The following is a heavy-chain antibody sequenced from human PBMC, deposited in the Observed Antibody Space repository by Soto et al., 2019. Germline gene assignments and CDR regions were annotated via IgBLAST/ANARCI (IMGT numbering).Heavy chain of an antibody. CDR2: ISGSGDST. Sequence: PGGSLRLSCAASGFTFSSYAMRWVRQAPGKGLEWVSAISGSGDSTYYTDSVKGRFTISRDNSKNTLYLQMNSLRAEDTAVYYCARRGPGTYFGYWGQGTLVTVSS. J-gene: IGHJ4*02. V-gene: IGHV3-23*01. CDR3: ARRGPGTYFGY. CDR1: GFTFSSYA. D-gene: IGHD6-13*01.